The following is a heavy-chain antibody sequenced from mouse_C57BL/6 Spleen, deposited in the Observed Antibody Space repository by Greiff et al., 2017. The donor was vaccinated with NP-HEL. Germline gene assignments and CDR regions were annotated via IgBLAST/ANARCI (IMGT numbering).Heavy chain of an antibody. D-gene: IGHD1-1*01. CDR2: INPSNGGT. CDR3: ARLGLLRFYAMDY. CDR1: GYTFTSYW. V-gene: IGHV1-53*01. Sequence: VQLQQPGTELVKPGASVKLSCKASGYTFTSYWMHWVKQRPGQGLEWIGNINPSNGGTNYNEKFKSKATLTVDKSSSTAYMQLSSLTSEDSAVYYCARLGLLRFYAMDYWGQGTSVTVSS. J-gene: IGHJ4*01.